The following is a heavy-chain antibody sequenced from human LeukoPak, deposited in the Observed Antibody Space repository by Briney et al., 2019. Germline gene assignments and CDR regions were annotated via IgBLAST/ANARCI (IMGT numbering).Heavy chain of an antibody. CDR3: AKRATTVTTLDS. D-gene: IGHD4-17*01. Sequence: GGSLRLSCAASGFTFNTYALSWVRQAPGKGLEWVSAISATGGSTYYADSVKGRCTISRDNSKNTLSLQMSSLRAEDTAVYYCAKRATTVTTLDSWGQGTLVTVSS. V-gene: IGHV3-23*01. CDR2: ISATGGST. J-gene: IGHJ4*02. CDR1: GFTFNTYA.